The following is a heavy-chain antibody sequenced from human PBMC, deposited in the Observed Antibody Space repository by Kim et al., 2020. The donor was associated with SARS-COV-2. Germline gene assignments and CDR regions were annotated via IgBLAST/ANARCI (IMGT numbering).Heavy chain of an antibody. Sequence: NINPSLQSRVTISVDTSKNQFSLKLSSVTAADTAVYYCARHSSDGGYFDYWGQGTLVTVSS. CDR3: ARHSSDGGYFDY. V-gene: IGHV4-59*08. D-gene: IGHD3-22*01. J-gene: IGHJ4*02.